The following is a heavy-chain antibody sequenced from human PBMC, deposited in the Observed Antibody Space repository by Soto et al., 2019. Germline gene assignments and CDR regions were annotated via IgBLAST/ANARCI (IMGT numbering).Heavy chain of an antibody. Sequence: GGSLRLSCAASGFTFSSYAMHWVRQAPGKGLEWVAVISYDGSNKYYADSVKGRFTISRDNSKNTLYLQMNSLRAEDTAVYYCARDIAQKQSYYYYGMDVWGQGTTVTVSS. D-gene: IGHD3-16*02. CDR2: ISYDGSNK. V-gene: IGHV3-30-3*01. CDR3: ARDIAQKQSYYYYGMDV. CDR1: GFTFSSYA. J-gene: IGHJ6*02.